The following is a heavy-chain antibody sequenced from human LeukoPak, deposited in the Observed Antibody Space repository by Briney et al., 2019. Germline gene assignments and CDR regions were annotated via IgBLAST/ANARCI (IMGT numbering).Heavy chain of an antibody. CDR1: GYTFSNCW. J-gene: IGHJ4*02. CDR2: IYPGDSDT. V-gene: IGHV5-51*01. CDR3: ASTMVRGATYKDY. Sequence: PGESLKISCKGSGYTFSNCWIGWVRQMPGKGLEWMGIIYPGDSDTTYSPSFQGQVTISADKSISTAYLQWSSLKASDTAMYYCASTMVRGATYKDYWGQGTLVTVSS. D-gene: IGHD3-10*01.